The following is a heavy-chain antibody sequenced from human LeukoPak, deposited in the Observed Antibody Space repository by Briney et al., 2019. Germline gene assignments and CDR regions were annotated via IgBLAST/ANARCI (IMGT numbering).Heavy chain of an antibody. CDR1: GYTFTSYD. CDR2: MNPNSGNT. J-gene: IGHJ6*03. CDR3: ARCWSGYPLSHMDV. D-gene: IGHD3-3*01. V-gene: IGHV1-8*01. Sequence: ASVKVSCTASGYTFTSYDINWVRQATGQGLEWMGWMNPNSGNTGYAQKFQGRVTMTRNTSISTAYMELSSLRSEDTAVYYCARCWSGYPLSHMDVWGKGTTVTVSS.